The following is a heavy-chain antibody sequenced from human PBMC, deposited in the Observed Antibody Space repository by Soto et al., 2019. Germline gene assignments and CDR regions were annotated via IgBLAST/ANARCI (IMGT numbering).Heavy chain of an antibody. V-gene: IGHV5-51*01. D-gene: IGHD3-10*01. J-gene: IGHJ6*02. CDR2: IDPVDSET. CDR3: GRDYYDFYGVDV. CDR1: YW. Sequence: YWIAWVRQTPGKGLEWMGIIDPVDSETKYSPSFQGQVTMSADKSVTTAYLQWSSLKASDTAMYYCGRDYYDFYGVDVWGQGTTVTVSS.